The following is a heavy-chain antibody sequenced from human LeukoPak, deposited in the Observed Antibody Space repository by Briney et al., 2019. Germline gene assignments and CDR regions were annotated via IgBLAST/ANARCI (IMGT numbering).Heavy chain of an antibody. CDR1: GGTYSSYA. Sequence: ASVKVSCKASGGTYSSYAISWVRQAPGQGLEWMGRIIPILGIANYAQKFQGRVTITADKSTSTAYMELSSLRSEDTAVYYCARDAGEQQLLHYFDYWGQGTLVTVSS. V-gene: IGHV1-69*04. J-gene: IGHJ4*02. D-gene: IGHD6-13*01. CDR2: IIPILGIA. CDR3: ARDAGEQQLLHYFDY.